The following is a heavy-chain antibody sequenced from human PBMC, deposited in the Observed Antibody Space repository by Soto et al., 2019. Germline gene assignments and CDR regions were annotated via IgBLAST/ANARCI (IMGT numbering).Heavy chain of an antibody. CDR2: IYYSGST. CDR1: GGSFSTYY. D-gene: IGHD2-21*01. J-gene: IGHJ4*03. Sequence: QVQLQESGPGLVKPSETLSLTCTISGGSFSTYYWTWIRQPPGKGLEWIGYIYYSGSTTYNPSLKGRVTISLDTTKNQFSLNLRSVTAEDTAMSYCARDLGTPELHIWGQGTQVTVSS. CDR3: ARDLGTPELHI. V-gene: IGHV4-59*01.